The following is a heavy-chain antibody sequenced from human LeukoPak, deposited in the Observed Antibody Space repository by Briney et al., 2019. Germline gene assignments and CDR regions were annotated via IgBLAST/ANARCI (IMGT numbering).Heavy chain of an antibody. CDR3: ARRVGGRFDS. CDR1: GGSINSGSYS. Sequence: SSETLSLTCAVSGGSINSGSYSWSWIRQPPGKGLEWIGYIYHSGSTNYNPSLKSRVTISVDKSKNQFSLKLSSVTAADTAVYYCARRVGGRFDSWGQGTLVTVSS. J-gene: IGHJ4*02. V-gene: IGHV4-30-2*01. CDR2: IYHSGST.